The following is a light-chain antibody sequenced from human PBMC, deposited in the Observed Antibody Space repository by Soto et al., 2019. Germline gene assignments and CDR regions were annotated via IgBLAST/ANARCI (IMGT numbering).Light chain of an antibody. CDR2: AAS. J-gene: IGKJ4*01. Sequence: DLQMTQSPSSLSASVGDRVTITCRASQSIANYLNWYQQNSGRAPELLIHAASSLQSGVPSRFSGSGSGTDFTLTISRLQPEDFATYYCQQSYDTPLTFGGGTKVEI. V-gene: IGKV1-39*01. CDR1: QSIANY. CDR3: QQSYDTPLT.